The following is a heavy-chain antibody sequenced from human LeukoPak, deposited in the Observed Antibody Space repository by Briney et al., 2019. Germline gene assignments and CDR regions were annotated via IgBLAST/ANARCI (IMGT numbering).Heavy chain of an antibody. V-gene: IGHV4-59*08. J-gene: IGHJ4*02. CDR3: ARQGIAVAGYDS. CDR2: MYNSGIT. Sequence: SETLSLTCNVSGGSISTNYWSCIRQPPGKGLEWIGYMYNSGITNYNPSLKSRVTISVDTSKNQFSLKLSSVTAAGTAIYYCARQGIAVAGYDSWGQGTLVTVSS. D-gene: IGHD6-19*01. CDR1: GGSISTNY.